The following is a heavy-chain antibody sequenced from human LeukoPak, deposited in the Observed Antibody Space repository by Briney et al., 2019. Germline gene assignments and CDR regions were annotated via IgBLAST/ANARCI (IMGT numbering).Heavy chain of an antibody. CDR3: ARGGDVGYCSSTSCYANFDY. V-gene: IGHV1-2*02. CDR1: GYTFTGYY. J-gene: IGHJ4*02. Sequence: ASVKVSCKASGYTFTGYYMHWVRQAPGQGLEWMGWIDPNSGGTNYAQKFQGRVTMTRDTSISTAYMELSRLRSDDTAVYYCARGGDVGYCSSTSCYANFDYWGRGTLVTVSS. D-gene: IGHD2-2*01. CDR2: IDPNSGGT.